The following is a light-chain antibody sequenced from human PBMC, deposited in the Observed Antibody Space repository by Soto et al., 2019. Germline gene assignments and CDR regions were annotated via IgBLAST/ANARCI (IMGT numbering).Light chain of an antibody. CDR1: QTVSSNS. V-gene: IGKV3-20*01. Sequence: EIVMTQSPATLSVSPGERATLSCRASQTVSSNSLAWYHHKPGQAPRLLIFGASSRATGIPDRFSGSGSGTDFTLTINRLEPEDFAVYYCQWSGGSVSFGGGTKVDIK. CDR3: QWSGGSVS. J-gene: IGKJ4*01. CDR2: GAS.